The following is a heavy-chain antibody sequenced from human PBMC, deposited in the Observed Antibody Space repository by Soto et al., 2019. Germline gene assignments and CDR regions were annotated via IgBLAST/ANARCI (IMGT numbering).Heavy chain of an antibody. CDR1: GFTFSSYG. Sequence: QVQLVESGGGVVQPGRSLRLSCAASGFTFSSYGMHWVRQAPGKGLEWVAVISYDGSNKYYADSVKGRFTISRDNSKNTLYLQMNSLRAEDTAVYYCAKEYRIMLDYWGQGTLVTVSS. CDR2: ISYDGSNK. CDR3: AKEYRIMLDY. J-gene: IGHJ4*02. V-gene: IGHV3-30*18. D-gene: IGHD1-26*01.